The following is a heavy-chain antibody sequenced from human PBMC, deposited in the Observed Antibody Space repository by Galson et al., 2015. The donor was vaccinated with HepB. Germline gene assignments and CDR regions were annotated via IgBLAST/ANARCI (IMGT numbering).Heavy chain of an antibody. CDR2: ISTSGSTI. Sequence: SLRLSCAVSGFPFSLYSINWVRQAPGKGLEWISYISTSGSTIDYADSVKGRFTISRDNAKDSPYLQMNSLRDEDTAVYYCARMWAGGYFFDYWGQGTLVTVSS. V-gene: IGHV3-48*02. CDR1: GFPFSLYS. CDR3: ARMWAGGYFFDY. D-gene: IGHD3-16*01. J-gene: IGHJ4*02.